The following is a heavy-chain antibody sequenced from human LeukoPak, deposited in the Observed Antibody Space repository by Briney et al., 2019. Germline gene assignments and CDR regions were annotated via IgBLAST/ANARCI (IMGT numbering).Heavy chain of an antibody. V-gene: IGHV3-30-3*01. CDR3: ARYDARYGMDV. J-gene: IGHJ6*02. CDR2: ISNDGSNK. D-gene: IGHD1-1*01. CDR1: GFTFSSYA. Sequence: GGSLTLSCAASGFTFSSYAMHWVRQAPGKGLEWVAVISNDGSNKYYADSVKGRFTISRENSKNTLYLQMNSLRAEDTAVYYCARYDARYGMDVWGQGTTVSVSS.